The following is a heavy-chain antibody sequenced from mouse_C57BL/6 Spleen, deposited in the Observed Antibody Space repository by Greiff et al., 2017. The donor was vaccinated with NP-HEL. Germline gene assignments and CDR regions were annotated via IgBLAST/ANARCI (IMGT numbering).Heavy chain of an antibody. V-gene: IGHV3-1*01. Sequence: EVQLQESGPGMVKPSQSLSLTCTVTGSSITSGYDWHWIRHFPGNKLEWMGYISYSGSTNYNPSLQSRISITHDTTKNHFFLKLNSVTTEDAATYYCARGDYDHYFDYWGQGTTLTVSS. CDR2: ISYSGST. CDR3: ARGDYDHYFDY. CDR1: GSSITSGYD. J-gene: IGHJ2*01. D-gene: IGHD2-4*01.